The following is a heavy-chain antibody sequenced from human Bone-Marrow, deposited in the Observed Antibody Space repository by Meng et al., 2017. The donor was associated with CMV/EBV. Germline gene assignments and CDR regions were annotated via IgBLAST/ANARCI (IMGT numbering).Heavy chain of an antibody. CDR2: INPNSGGT. V-gene: IGHV1-2*06. CDR1: GYTFTGYY. CDR3: ARGKRAGSCNWFDP. J-gene: IGHJ5*02. Sequence: ASVKVSCKASGYTFTGYYMHWVRQAPGQGLEWMGRINPNSGGTNYAQKFQGRVTMTRDTSISTAYVELSRLRSDDTAVYYCARGKRAGSCNWFDPWGQGTLVTVSS.